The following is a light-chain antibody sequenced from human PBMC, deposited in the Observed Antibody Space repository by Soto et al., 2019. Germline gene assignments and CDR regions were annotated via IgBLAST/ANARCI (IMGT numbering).Light chain of an antibody. CDR3: QQLLSYPIT. V-gene: IGKV1-9*01. Sequence: DIQMTQSPSSLSASVGDRVTITCRASQGISSYLAWYQQKPGKAPKLLIFAASTLQSGVPLRFSGSGSGTSFTLAISSLQPEDSATYYCQQLLSYPITFGQGTRLEIK. CDR1: QGISSY. CDR2: AAS. J-gene: IGKJ5*01.